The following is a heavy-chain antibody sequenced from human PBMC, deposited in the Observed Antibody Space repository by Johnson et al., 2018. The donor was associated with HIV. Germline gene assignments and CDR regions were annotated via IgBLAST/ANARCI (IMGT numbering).Heavy chain of an antibody. CDR3: ARERFSDILTGYHAFDV. Sequence: QVQLVESGGGVVQPGGSLRPSCAASGFTFSSYGMHWVRQAPGKGLEWVAFISYDGSNKYYADSVRGRITISRDNSKNTLYLQMNSLRAEDTAVYYCARERFSDILTGYHAFDVWGQGTMVTVSS. J-gene: IGHJ3*01. D-gene: IGHD3-9*01. CDR2: ISYDGSNK. V-gene: IGHV3-30*19. CDR1: GFTFSSYG.